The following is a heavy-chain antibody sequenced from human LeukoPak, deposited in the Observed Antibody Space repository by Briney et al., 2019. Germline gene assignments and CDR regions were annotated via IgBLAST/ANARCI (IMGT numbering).Heavy chain of an antibody. V-gene: IGHV3-21*01. J-gene: IGHJ4*02. Sequence: GGSLRLSCVASGLSISGQWMNWVRQAPGKGLEWLSTITRSGSNLYYADSVKGRFTTSRDDAKDSVYLQMESLRVEDTAIYYCARNFDSWGQGTLVTVSS. CDR2: ITRSGSNL. CDR3: ARNFDS. CDR1: GLSISGQW.